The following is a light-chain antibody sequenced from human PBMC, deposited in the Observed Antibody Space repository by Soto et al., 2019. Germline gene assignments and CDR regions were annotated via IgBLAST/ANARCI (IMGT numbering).Light chain of an antibody. CDR3: QHRSVWPPAVT. V-gene: IGKV3-11*01. Sequence: EIVLTQSPSTLSLSPGERATLFCRASQSVGSYLAWYQQKPGQAPRLLIYDASNRATGIPARFSGSGSGTDFALTISSLKPEDFAVYYCQHRSVWPPAVTFGQGTRLEIK. CDR1: QSVGSY. CDR2: DAS. J-gene: IGKJ5*01.